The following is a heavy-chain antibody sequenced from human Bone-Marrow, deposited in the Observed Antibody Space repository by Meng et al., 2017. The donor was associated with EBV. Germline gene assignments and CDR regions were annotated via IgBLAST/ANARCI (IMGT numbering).Heavy chain of an antibody. V-gene: IGHV4-39*01. CDR1: DGSIRSTNYC. Sequence: QLLLQESGPGLVKPSETLSLTCSVSDGSIRSTNYCWSWIRQPPGKGLEWIGTMYYSRGTYYNLSLKSRATISEDRSRSQFSLQVTSVTAADTAVYYCARQIWTTGPNWIDPWGQGTLVTVSS. CDR3: ARQIWTTGPNWIDP. J-gene: IGHJ5*02. D-gene: IGHD3/OR15-3a*01. CDR2: MYYSRGT.